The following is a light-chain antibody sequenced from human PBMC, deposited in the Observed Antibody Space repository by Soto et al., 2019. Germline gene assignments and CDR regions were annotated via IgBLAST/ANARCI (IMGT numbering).Light chain of an antibody. CDR3: SAYPSSSTYV. V-gene: IGLV2-14*03. CDR1: SSDVGGYKY. CDR2: DVS. J-gene: IGLJ1*01. Sequence: QSALTQPASVSGSPGQSIASSCTGTSSDVGGYKYVSWYQQHPDKAPKLMIYDVSNRPSGVSDRFSGSKSGNTASLTITGLQDEDEAEYYCSAYPSSSTYVFGTGTKLTVL.